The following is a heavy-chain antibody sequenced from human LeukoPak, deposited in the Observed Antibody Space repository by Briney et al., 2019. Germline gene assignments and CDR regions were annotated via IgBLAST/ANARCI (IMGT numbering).Heavy chain of an antibody. CDR3: ASRLRAAFDI. J-gene: IGHJ3*02. CDR2: ISSSSSYI. V-gene: IGHV3-21*01. CDR1: GFTFSSYS. Sequence: GGSLRLSCAASGFTFSSYSMNWVRQAPGKGLEWVSSISSSSSYIYYAGSVKGRFTISRDNAKNSLYLQMNSLRAEDTAVYYCASRLRAAFDIWGQGTMVTVSS. D-gene: IGHD4-17*01.